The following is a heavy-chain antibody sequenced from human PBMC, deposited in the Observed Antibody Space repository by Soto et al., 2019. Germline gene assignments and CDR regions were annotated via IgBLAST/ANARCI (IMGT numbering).Heavy chain of an antibody. CDR1: GYTFTSYG. CDR3: ARVTYYYYGMDV. V-gene: IGHV1-18*01. Sequence: QVELVQSGAEVKKPGASVKVSCKASGYTFTSYGISWVRQAPGQGLEWMGWISAYNGNTNYATKLPGRVTMTPATSTSTAYMELRSLRSDDPAVYYCARVTYYYYGMDVWGQGTTITVSS. CDR2: ISAYNGNT. J-gene: IGHJ6*02.